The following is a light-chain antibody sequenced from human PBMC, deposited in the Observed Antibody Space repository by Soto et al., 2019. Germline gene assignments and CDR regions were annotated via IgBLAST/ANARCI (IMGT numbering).Light chain of an antibody. CDR3: CSFAGSGTGV. CDR2: EVN. Sequence: HCVLTRPASGSGSPGEWIAISCTGTSGDIGTYNLVSWYQQHPGKAPKLMISEVNKRPSGVSDRFSGSKSGDTASLTISGLRTEDEADYYCCSFAGSGTGVFGTGTKVTV. V-gene: IGLV2-23*02. CDR1: SGDIGTYNL. J-gene: IGLJ1*01.